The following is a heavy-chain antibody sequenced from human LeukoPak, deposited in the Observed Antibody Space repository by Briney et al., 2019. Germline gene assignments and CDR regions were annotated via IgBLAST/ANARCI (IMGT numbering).Heavy chain of an antibody. D-gene: IGHD3-16*01. Sequence: SETLSLTCAVYGGSFSGYYWSWIRQPPGKGLEWIGEINHSGSTNYNPSLKSRVTISVDTSKNQFSLKLSSVTAADTAVYYCARHGDYDYVWGSYSIGLRPAFDYWGQGTLVTVSS. V-gene: IGHV4-34*01. CDR3: ARHGDYDYVWGSYSIGLRPAFDY. CDR2: INHSGST. J-gene: IGHJ4*02. CDR1: GGSFSGYY.